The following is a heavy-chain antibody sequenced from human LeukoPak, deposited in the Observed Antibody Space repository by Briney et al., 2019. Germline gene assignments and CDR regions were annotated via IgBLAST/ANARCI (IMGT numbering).Heavy chain of an antibody. D-gene: IGHD5-24*01. V-gene: IGHV3-30*02. CDR2: IRYDGSNK. CDR3: ARGHPCLQIDKTSVNWFDP. Sequence: GGSLRLSCAASGFTFSSYGMHWVRQAPGKGLEWVAFIRYDGSNKYYADSVKGRFTISRDNSKNTLYLQMNSLRAEDTAVYYCARGHPCLQIDKTSVNWFDPWGQGTLVTVSS. J-gene: IGHJ5*02. CDR1: GFTFSSYG.